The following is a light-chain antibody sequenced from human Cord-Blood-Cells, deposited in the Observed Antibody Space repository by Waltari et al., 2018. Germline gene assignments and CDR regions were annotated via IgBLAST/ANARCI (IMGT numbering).Light chain of an antibody. CDR3: QQYNSYSGT. CDR1: QSISSW. CDR2: DAS. V-gene: IGKV1-5*01. J-gene: IGKJ1*01. Sequence: GDRVTITCRASQSISSWLAWYQQKPGKAPKLLIYDASSLESGVPSRFSGSGSGTEFTLPISSLQPDEFATYYCQQYNSYSGTFGQGTKVEIK.